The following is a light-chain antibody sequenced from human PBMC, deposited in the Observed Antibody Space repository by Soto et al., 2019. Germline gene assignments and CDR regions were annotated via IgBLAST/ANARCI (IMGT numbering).Light chain of an antibody. Sequence: EILLTQSPATLSLSPGERGTLSCRAGQSVASYLAWYQQKPGQAPRLLIYDASSRASGIPARFSGSGSGTDFTLTISSLEPEDFAVYYCQQRINWPLTFGGGTKVDIK. CDR3: QQRINWPLT. CDR2: DAS. CDR1: QSVASY. J-gene: IGKJ4*01. V-gene: IGKV3-11*01.